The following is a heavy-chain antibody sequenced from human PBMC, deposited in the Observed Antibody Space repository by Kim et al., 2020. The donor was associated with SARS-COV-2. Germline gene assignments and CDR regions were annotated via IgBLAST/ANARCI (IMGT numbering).Heavy chain of an antibody. J-gene: IGHJ4*02. D-gene: IGHD2-15*01. Sequence: ASVKVSCKASGYTFTSYYMHWVRQAPGQGLEWMGIINPSSGSTSYAQKFQGRVTMTRDTSTSTVYLELSSLRFEDTAVYYCARAGLIVVVVAAYSGIDYWGQGTLVTVSS. V-gene: IGHV1-46*01. CDR2: INPSSGST. CDR3: ARAGLIVVVVAAYSGIDY. CDR1: GYTFTSYY.